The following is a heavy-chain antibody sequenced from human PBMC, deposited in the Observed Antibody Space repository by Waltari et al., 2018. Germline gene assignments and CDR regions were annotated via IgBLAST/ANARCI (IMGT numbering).Heavy chain of an antibody. D-gene: IGHD3-22*01. CDR2: IKHSGST. Sequence: QVQLQQWGAGLLKPSETLSLTCAGYGWSFSGYYWSWIRQTPGKGLEWIGEIKHSGSTNYNPSLKSRVTISVDTSKNQFSLKLSSVTAADTAVYYCARDNSSGYYRDAFDIWGQGTMVTVSS. CDR1: GWSFSGYY. V-gene: IGHV4-34*01. CDR3: ARDNSSGYYRDAFDI. J-gene: IGHJ3*02.